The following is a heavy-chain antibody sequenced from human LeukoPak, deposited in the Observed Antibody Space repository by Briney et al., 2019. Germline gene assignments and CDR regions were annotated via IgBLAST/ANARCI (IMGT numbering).Heavy chain of an antibody. V-gene: IGHV4-59*01. CDR3: ARVGYYDSSGYSS. Sequence: SETLSLTCTVSGGSISSYYWSWIRQPPGKGLEWIGYIYYSGSTNYNPSLKSRVTISVDTSKNQFSLKLSSVTAADTAVYYCARVGYYDSSGYSSWGQGTLVTVSS. CDR1: GGSISSYY. CDR2: IYYSGST. J-gene: IGHJ5*02. D-gene: IGHD3-22*01.